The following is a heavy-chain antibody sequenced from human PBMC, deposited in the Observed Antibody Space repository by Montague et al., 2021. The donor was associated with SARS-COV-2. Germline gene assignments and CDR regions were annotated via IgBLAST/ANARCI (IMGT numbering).Heavy chain of an antibody. Sequence: TLSLTCTVSGGSISSSSYYWGWIRQHPGKGLEWIGYIYYSGSTYYNPSLKSRVTISVDTSKNQFSLKLSSVTAADTAVYYCASARMNMIVWGDAFDIWGQGTMVTVSS. V-gene: IGHV4-31*03. J-gene: IGHJ3*02. CDR1: GGSISSSSYY. CDR3: ASARMNMIVWGDAFDI. CDR2: IYYSGST. D-gene: IGHD3-22*01.